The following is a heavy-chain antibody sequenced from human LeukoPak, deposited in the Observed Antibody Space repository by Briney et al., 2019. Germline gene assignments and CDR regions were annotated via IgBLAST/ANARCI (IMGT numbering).Heavy chain of an antibody. J-gene: IGHJ3*02. Sequence: SVKVSCKASGYTFTSYYMHWVRQAPGQGLEWMGGIIPIFGTSNYAQKFQGRVTITADESTSTAYMELSSLRSEDTAVYYCARDDGRYFDRLGHDAFDIWGQGTLVTVSS. V-gene: IGHV1-69*13. D-gene: IGHD3-9*01. CDR2: IIPIFGTS. CDR3: ARDDGRYFDRLGHDAFDI. CDR1: GYTFTSYY.